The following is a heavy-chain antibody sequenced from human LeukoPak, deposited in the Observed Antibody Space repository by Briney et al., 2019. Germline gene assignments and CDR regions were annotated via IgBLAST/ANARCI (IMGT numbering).Heavy chain of an antibody. V-gene: IGHV3-21*04. CDR3: AKDHGSLGSGLN. D-gene: IGHD3-10*01. CDR2: ISSSSSFI. J-gene: IGHJ4*02. CDR1: GLNFNSYS. Sequence: PGGCLRLSCAASGLNFNSYSMNWVRQAPGKGLEWVSSISSSSSFIYYADSLKGRFTISRDNSKNTLYLQMNSLRAEDTAVYYCAKDHGSLGSGLNWGQGTLVTVSS.